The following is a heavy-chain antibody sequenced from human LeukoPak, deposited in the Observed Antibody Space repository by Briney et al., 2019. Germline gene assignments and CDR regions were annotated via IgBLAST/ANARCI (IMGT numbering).Heavy chain of an antibody. D-gene: IGHD2-2*01. CDR2: IRYDGSNK. CDR3: AKVQGSSTRDFDY. CDR1: GFTFSSYG. V-gene: IGHV3-30*02. Sequence: GGSLRLSCAASGFTFSSYGMHWVRQAPGKGLEWVAFIRYDGSNKYYADSVKGRFTISRDNSKNTLYLQMNSLRAEDTAVYYCAKVQGSSTRDFDYWGQGTLVTVSS. J-gene: IGHJ4*02.